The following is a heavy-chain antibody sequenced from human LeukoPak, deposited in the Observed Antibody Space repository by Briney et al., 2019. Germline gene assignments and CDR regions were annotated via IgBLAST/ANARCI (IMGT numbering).Heavy chain of an antibody. CDR2: IYYSGST. J-gene: IGHJ3*02. CDR1: GGSISSYY. D-gene: IGHD3-22*01. CDR3: ARYDSRVIDAFDI. Sequence: SETLSLTCTVSGGSISSYYWSWIRQPPGEGLEWIGSIYYSGSTYYNPSLKSRVTISVDTSKNQFSLKLSSVTAADTAVYYCARYDSRVIDAFDIWGQGTMVTVSS. V-gene: IGHV4-39*01.